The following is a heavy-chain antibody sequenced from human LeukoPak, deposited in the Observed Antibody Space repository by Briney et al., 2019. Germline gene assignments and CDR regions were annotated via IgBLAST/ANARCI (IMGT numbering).Heavy chain of an antibody. CDR2: IHWNVDTT. CDR3: ARDRVAMARKAYFDY. CDR1: GFNFHDHA. V-gene: IGHV3-20*04. Sequence: GGSLRLSCAASGFNFHDHAMSWFRQAPGKGPEWVSTIHWNVDTTTYADSVKGRFTISRDNAKSSLYLQMSSLRAEDTAFYYCARDRVAMARKAYFDYWGQGTLVTVSS. J-gene: IGHJ4*02. D-gene: IGHD6-19*01.